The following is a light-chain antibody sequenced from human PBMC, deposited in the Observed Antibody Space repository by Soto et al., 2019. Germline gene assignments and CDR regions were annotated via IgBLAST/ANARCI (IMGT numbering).Light chain of an antibody. CDR2: DAS. CDR1: QSVSSN. CDR3: QQYDDWPPVT. Sequence: EIVMTQSPATLSVSPGERATLSCRASQSVSSNLAWYRQKPGQAPRLLIYDASTRATGIPARFSGSGSGTEFTLTISSLQSEDFAVYYCQQYDDWPPVTFGQGTRLEIK. V-gene: IGKV3-15*01. J-gene: IGKJ5*01.